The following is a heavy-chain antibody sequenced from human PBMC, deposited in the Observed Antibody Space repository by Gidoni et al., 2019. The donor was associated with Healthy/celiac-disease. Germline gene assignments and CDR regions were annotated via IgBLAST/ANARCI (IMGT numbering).Heavy chain of an antibody. D-gene: IGHD4-17*01. CDR1: GFAFSSYG. CDR2: ISYDGSNK. CDR3: AKGNYGDYEGYFDY. J-gene: IGHJ4*02. Sequence: QVQLVESGGGVVQPGRSLRLSCAASGFAFSSYGMHWVRQAPGKGLAWVAVISYDGSNKYYADSVKGRFTISRDNSKNTLYLQMNSLRAEDTAVYYCAKGNYGDYEGYFDYWGQGTLVTVSS. V-gene: IGHV3-30*18.